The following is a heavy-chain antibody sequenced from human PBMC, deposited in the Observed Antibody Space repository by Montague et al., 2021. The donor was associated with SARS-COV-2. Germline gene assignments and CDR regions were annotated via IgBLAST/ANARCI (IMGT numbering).Heavy chain of an antibody. CDR1: GGSIRSSDNY. J-gene: IGHJ3*02. V-gene: IGHV4-31*03. Sequence: TLSLTCTVSGGSIRSSDNYWSRIRQHPGKGLVWFGYIYSSGTNNHNPSLRSRVTISVDTSKKQFSLKLSSVTAADTAVYYCACELYGLTETTDAFDIWGQGTMVSVSS. CDR2: IYSSGTN. CDR3: ACELYGLTETTDAFDI. D-gene: IGHD1-14*01.